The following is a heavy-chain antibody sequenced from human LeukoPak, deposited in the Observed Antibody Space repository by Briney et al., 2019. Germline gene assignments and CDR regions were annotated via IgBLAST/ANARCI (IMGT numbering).Heavy chain of an antibody. CDR1: GFPFSRFG. Sequence: GGSLRLSCVASGFPFSRFGMHWVRQAPGKGLEWVAFIRYDGSNKYYADSVKGRFTISRDNSKNTLFLQMNSLRPEDTAVYYCARDKAVTTEVTQHFQHWGQGTLVTVSS. D-gene: IGHD4-23*01. V-gene: IGHV3-30*02. CDR2: IRYDGSNK. CDR3: ARDKAVTTEVTQHFQH. J-gene: IGHJ1*01.